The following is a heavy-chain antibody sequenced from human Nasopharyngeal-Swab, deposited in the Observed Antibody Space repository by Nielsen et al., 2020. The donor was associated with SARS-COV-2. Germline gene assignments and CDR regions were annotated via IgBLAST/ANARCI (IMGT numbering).Heavy chain of an antibody. CDR3: ARSPVGATPFDY. CDR1: GFTFSSYA. CDR2: ISSNGGST. V-gene: IGHV3-64*01. D-gene: IGHD1-26*01. Sequence: GESLKISCAASGFTFSSYAMHWVRQAPGKGLEYVSAISSNGGSTYYANPVKGRFTISRDNSKNTLYLQMGSLRAEDMAVYYCARSPVGATPFDYWGQGTLVTVSS. J-gene: IGHJ4*02.